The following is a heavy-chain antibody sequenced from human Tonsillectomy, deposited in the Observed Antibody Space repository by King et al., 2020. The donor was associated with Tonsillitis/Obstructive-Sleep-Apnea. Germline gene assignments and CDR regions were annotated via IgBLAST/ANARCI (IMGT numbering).Heavy chain of an antibody. CDR2: ISAYNGNT. J-gene: IGHJ4*02. V-gene: IGHV1-18*01. CDR3: ARERYGDYPTDY. Sequence: VQLVESGAEVKKPGASVKGSCKASGYTFTSNGISWGRQAPGQGLEWMGWISAYNGNTNYAQKLQGRVTMTTDTSTSTAYMELRSLRSDDTAVYYCARERYGDYPTDYWGQGTLVTVSS. CDR1: GYTFTSNG. D-gene: IGHD4-17*01.